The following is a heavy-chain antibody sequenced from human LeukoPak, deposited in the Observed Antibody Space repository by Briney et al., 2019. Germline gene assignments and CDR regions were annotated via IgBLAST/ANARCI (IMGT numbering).Heavy chain of an antibody. J-gene: IGHJ4*02. V-gene: IGHV3-7*01. CDR2: INQDGSNK. CDR3: ARNPLYRVCWSYFDY. D-gene: IGHD5-12*01. Sequence: GGSLRLSCAASGFTFSSYCMSWVRQAPGKGLEWVANINQDGSNKYYADSVMGRFTISRDNAKNSVYLQMSSLRAEETAVYYCARNPLYRVCWSYFDYWGQGTRVTVSS. CDR1: GFTFSSYC.